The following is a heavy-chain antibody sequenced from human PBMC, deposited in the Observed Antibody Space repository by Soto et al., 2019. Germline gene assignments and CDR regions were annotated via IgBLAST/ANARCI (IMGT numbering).Heavy chain of an antibody. J-gene: IGHJ4*02. CDR2: IWYDGSSI. CDR1: GFTFSSYG. Sequence: VQLVESGGGVVQPGRSLRLSCAASGFTFSSYGMHWVRQAPGKGLEWVAVIWYDGSSIYYVDSVKGRFTISRDNSKNTLYLLMNSLRAEDTAMYYCARERKEVGGDFDYWGQGTLVSVSS. V-gene: IGHV3-33*01. CDR3: ARERKEVGGDFDY. D-gene: IGHD6-19*01.